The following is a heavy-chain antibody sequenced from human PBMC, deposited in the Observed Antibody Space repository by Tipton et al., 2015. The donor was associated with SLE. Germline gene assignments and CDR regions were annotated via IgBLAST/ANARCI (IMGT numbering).Heavy chain of an antibody. J-gene: IGHJ4*02. CDR2: IYHSGST. CDR3: ATFSGNYYVDF. Sequence: TLSLTCIVSGYSITTGYLWGWIRQPPGKGLGWIGSIYHSGSTYNNPSLMSRVTISVDTSKNQFSLWLSSVTAADTAIYYCATFSGNYYVDFWGQGTLVTVSS. CDR1: GYSITTGYL. V-gene: IGHV4-38-2*02. D-gene: IGHD1-26*01.